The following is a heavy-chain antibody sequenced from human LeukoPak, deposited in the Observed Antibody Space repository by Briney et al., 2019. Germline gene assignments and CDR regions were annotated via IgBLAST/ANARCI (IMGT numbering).Heavy chain of an antibody. D-gene: IGHD3-10*01. CDR3: ARGGGDSYYMDV. J-gene: IGHJ6*03. CDR2: INHSGST. CDR1: GGSFSGFH. Sequence: SETLSLTCAVYGGSFSGFHWSWIRQPPGKGLEWIGEINHSGSTNYNPSLKSRVTISVDTSKNQFSLKLSSVTAADTAVYYCARGGGDSYYMDVWGKGTTVTVSS. V-gene: IGHV4-34*01.